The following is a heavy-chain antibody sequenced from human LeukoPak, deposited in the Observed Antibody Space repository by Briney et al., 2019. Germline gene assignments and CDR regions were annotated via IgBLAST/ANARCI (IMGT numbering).Heavy chain of an antibody. CDR1: GYIFSNYG. D-gene: IGHD2-15*01. V-gene: IGHV1-18*01. Sequence: ASVKVSCKASGYIFSNYGISWARQAPGQGLEWMGWISDHNGNPNYAQKFEGRVTMTTDASTSTAYMELTSLTSDGTAVYYCARDQWSGCSGGSCYAGYWGQGTLVTVSS. CDR3: ARDQWSGCSGGSCYAGY. CDR2: ISDHNGNP. J-gene: IGHJ4*02.